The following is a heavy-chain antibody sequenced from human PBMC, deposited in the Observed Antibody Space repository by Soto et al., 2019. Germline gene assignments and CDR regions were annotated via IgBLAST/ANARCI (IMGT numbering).Heavy chain of an antibody. CDR2: ISGSGGST. Sequence: EVQLLESGGGLVQPGGSLRLSCAASGCTFSSYAMSLVRQAPGKGLEWVSAISGSGGSTYYADSLKGRFTISRDNSKNTLHLQMNSLRAEDTAVYYCASPEGGDYYYYGMDVWGQGTTVTVSS. V-gene: IGHV3-23*01. J-gene: IGHJ6*02. D-gene: IGHD3-16*01. CDR1: GCTFSSYA. CDR3: ASPEGGDYYYYGMDV.